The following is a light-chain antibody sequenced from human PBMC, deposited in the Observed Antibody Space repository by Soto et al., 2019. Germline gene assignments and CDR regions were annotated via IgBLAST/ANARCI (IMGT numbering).Light chain of an antibody. V-gene: IGLV2-8*01. CDR2: EVT. CDR1: SSDVGGYNY. CDR3: SADTGSSVV. Sequence: QSALTQPPSASGSPGQSVTISCTGTSSDVGGYNYVSWYQQHPGKAPKLMVYEVTKRPSGVPDRFSGSKSANTASLTVSGLQAEDEADYYCSADTGSSVVFGGGTKLTVL. J-gene: IGLJ2*01.